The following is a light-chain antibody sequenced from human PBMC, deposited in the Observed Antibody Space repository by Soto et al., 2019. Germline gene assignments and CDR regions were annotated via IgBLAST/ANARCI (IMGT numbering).Light chain of an antibody. CDR2: DNN. J-gene: IGLJ3*02. Sequence: QSVLTQPPSASGTPGQRVTISCSGSSSNIGSDSVNWYQQLPGTAPKLLIYDNNQRPSGVPDRFSGSKSGTSASLAISGLQSEDEADYYCAAWDVTLNGYWVFGGGTKLTVL. V-gene: IGLV1-44*01. CDR1: SSNIGSDS. CDR3: AAWDVTLNGYWV.